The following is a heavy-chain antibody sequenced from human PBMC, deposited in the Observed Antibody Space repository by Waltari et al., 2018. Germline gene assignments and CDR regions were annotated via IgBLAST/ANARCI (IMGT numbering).Heavy chain of an antibody. CDR3: AAYSGSWY. Sequence: EVQLVESGGGLVQPGGSLSLSCAAYGFIFSNYWMHWLRQAPGKGPVWVSQIKTDGSTTRYTDSVEGRFTISRDNARNMLYLQMNSLRAEDTALYYCAAYSGSWYWGQGTLVTVSS. D-gene: IGHD6-13*01. J-gene: IGHJ4*02. V-gene: IGHV3-74*01. CDR1: GFIFSNYW. CDR2: IKTDGSTT.